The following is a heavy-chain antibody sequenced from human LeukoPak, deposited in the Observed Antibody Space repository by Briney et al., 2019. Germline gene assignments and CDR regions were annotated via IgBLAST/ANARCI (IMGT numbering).Heavy chain of an antibody. V-gene: IGHV3-72*01. CDR2: TRNKANSYTT. CDR1: GFTSSDHY. J-gene: IGHJ4*02. D-gene: IGHD1-26*01. Sequence: GGSLRLSCAASGFTSSDHYIDWVRQAPGKGLDWVGRTRNKANSYTTEYAASVKGRFTISRDDLKNSLFLQMNSLMTEDTAVYYCARARRGSYPSSDYWGQGTLVTVSS. CDR3: ARARRGSYPSSDY.